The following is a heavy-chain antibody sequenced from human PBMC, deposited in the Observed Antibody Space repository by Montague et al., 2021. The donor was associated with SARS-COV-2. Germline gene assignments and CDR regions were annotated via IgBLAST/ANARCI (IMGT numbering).Heavy chain of an antibody. CDR2: VYHSGST. CDR1: GSSMSHHY. D-gene: IGHD4-17*01. V-gene: IGHV4-59*11. CDR3: ASLNGDYARDDVFDF. Sequence: SETLSLTCTVAGSSMSHHYWSWIRQFPGEELERIGNVYHSGSTTXXPSXXXRVTISVETSTNEFSLTLDSVTAADTATYYCASLNGDYARDDVFDFRGQGTMVTVSP. J-gene: IGHJ3*01.